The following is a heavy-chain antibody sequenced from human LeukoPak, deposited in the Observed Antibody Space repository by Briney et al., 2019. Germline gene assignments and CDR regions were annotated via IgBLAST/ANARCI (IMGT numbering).Heavy chain of an antibody. Sequence: AGGSLRLSCAASGFTFSSYAMHWVRQAPGKGLEYVSAISSNGGSTYYANSVKGRFTISRDNSKNTLYLQMGSLRAEDMAVYYCAREGGGADAFDIWGQGTMVTVSS. J-gene: IGHJ3*02. CDR2: ISSNGGST. D-gene: IGHD3-16*01. CDR1: GFTFSSYA. CDR3: AREGGGADAFDI. V-gene: IGHV3-64*01.